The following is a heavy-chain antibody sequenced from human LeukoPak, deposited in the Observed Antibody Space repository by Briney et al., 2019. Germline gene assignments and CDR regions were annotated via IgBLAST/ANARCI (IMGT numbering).Heavy chain of an antibody. CDR2: ISGSGGTT. V-gene: IGHV3-23*01. J-gene: IGHJ4*02. CDR1: GFTFSNYA. Sequence: GGSLRLSCAASGFTFSNYAMNWVRQAPGKGPEWVSSISGSGGTTYYADSVKGRFTISRDNSKKTLYLQMNTLRVEDTALYYCAKLHYYDSSGPPDYWGQGTLVTVSS. CDR3: AKLHYYDSSGPPDY. D-gene: IGHD3-22*01.